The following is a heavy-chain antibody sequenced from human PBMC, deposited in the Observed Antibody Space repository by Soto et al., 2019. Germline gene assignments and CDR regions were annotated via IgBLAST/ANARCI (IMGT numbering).Heavy chain of an antibody. CDR2: INAGNGNT. J-gene: IGHJ5*02. CDR1: GYTFTSYA. Sequence: GASVKVSCKASGYTFTSYAMHWVRQAPGQRLEWMGWINAGNGNTKYSQKFQGRVTITRDTSASTAYMELSSLRSEDTAVYYCARDYVGATVQRWLDPWGQGTLVTVSS. D-gene: IGHD1-26*01. V-gene: IGHV1-3*01. CDR3: ARDYVGATVQRWLDP.